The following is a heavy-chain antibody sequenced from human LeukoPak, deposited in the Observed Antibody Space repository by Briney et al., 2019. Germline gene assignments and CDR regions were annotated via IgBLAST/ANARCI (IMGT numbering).Heavy chain of an antibody. CDR2: IHAGRGDT. V-gene: IGHV1-2*02. D-gene: IGHD7-27*01. CDR1: GFTFTGHY. Sequence: GASVKVSCKASGFTFTGHYMHWVRQAPGQGLEWMGWIHAGRGDTNYAQKFQGRFTMTRDTSINTLFMELSSLRSGDTAVYYCARDENWGPDYWGQGTLVTVSS. CDR3: ARDENWGPDY. J-gene: IGHJ4*02.